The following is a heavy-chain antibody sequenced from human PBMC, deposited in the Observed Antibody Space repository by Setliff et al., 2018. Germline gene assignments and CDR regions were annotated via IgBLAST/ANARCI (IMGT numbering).Heavy chain of an antibody. Sequence: PSETLSLTCSVSGGLIDAHWWTWVRQPAGEEFQWIGRVYSDGDTEYNPSLKSRVTISVDTSNNQFSLHLTSVTAADTARYFCARERQGGFFEWSPLDPWGQGILVTVSS. J-gene: IGHJ5*02. V-gene: IGHV4-4*07. D-gene: IGHD3-3*01. CDR2: VYSDGDT. CDR3: ARERQGGFFEWSPLDP. CDR1: GGLIDAHW.